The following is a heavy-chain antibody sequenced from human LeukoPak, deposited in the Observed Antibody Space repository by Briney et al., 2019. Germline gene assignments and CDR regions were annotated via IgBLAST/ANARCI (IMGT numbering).Heavy chain of an antibody. Sequence: GSLRLSCAASGFSVSSNYMTWVRQAPGKGLEWVSVIYSGGSTYYADSVKGRFTISRDKSKNTLYLQMNSLRAEDTAVYYCSGGGFAVIDYWGQGTLVTVSS. CDR2: IYSGGST. CDR1: GFSVSSNY. CDR3: SGGGFAVIDY. V-gene: IGHV3-53*01. D-gene: IGHD3-16*01. J-gene: IGHJ4*02.